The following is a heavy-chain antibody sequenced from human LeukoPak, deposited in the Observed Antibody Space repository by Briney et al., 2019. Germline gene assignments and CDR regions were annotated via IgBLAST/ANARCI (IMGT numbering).Heavy chain of an antibody. D-gene: IGHD3-3*01. CDR3: AREGGFYRPLDY. CDR1: GGSVSSTNW. CDR2: VHLDGRT. V-gene: IGHV4-4*02. Sequence: SSETLSLTCGVSGGSVSSTNWWTWIRPPPGKGLDWIGEVHLDGRTNYNPSLESRLTMSVDVSENQVSLKLTSVTAADTAVYYCAREGGFYRPLDYSGQGTLVTVSS. J-gene: IGHJ4*02.